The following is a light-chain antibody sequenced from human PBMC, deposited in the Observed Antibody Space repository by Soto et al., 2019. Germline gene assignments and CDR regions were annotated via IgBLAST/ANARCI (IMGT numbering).Light chain of an antibody. V-gene: IGKV1-39*01. CDR1: QSIRNY. Sequence: DIQMTQSPSSLSASVGDRVTITCRASQSIRNYVYWYQQKPRKAPTFLIYVASTLQSGVPSRFSGRGSGTDFTLTISSLQPEDFATYYCQQSYSTPYTVGPGTKLEIK. CDR2: VAS. CDR3: QQSYSTPYT. J-gene: IGKJ2*01.